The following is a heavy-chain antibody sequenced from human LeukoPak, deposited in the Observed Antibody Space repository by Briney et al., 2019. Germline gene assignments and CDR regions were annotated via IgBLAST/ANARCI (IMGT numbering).Heavy chain of an antibody. D-gene: IGHD2-21*02. Sequence: PGGSLRLPCAASGFTFSSYSMNWVRQAPGKGLEWVSSISSSSSYIYYADSVKGRFTISRDNAKNSLYLQMNSLRAEDTAVYYCARWPPVVTALETDYWGQGTLVTVSS. CDR3: ARWPPVVTALETDY. CDR1: GFTFSSYS. V-gene: IGHV3-21*01. J-gene: IGHJ4*02. CDR2: ISSSSSYI.